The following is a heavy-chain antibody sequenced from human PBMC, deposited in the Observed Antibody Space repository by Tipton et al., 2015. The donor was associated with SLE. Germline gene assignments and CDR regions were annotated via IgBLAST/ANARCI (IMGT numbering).Heavy chain of an antibody. CDR3: AGHSGYYDSSGYDY. Sequence: SLRLSCAASGFTFSSYGMHWVRQAPGKGLEWVAVIWYDGSTEYYADSVKGRFTISRDSSKNTLYLQMNSLRAEDTAVYYCAGHSGYYDSSGYDYWGQGTLVTVSS. V-gene: IGHV3-33*01. CDR2: IWYDGSTE. J-gene: IGHJ4*02. CDR1: GFTFSSYG. D-gene: IGHD3-22*01.